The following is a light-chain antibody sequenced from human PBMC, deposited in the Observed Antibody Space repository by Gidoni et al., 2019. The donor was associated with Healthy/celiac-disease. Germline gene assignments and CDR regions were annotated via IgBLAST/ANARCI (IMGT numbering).Light chain of an antibody. CDR1: QSVLHSTNNKNY. CDR2: WAS. Sequence: DIVMTQSPVSLPVAPGERATITCKSSQSVLHSTNNKNYLAWYQQKPGQPPKLLIYWASTRASGVPDRFSGSGSGTDFTLTISRLQAEDVAVYYCQQYYRTPWTFXXXTKVEIK. V-gene: IGKV4-1*01. CDR3: QQYYRTPWT. J-gene: IGKJ1*01.